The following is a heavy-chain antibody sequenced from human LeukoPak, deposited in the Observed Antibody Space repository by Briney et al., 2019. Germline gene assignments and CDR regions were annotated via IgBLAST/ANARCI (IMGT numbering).Heavy chain of an antibody. D-gene: IGHD3-22*01. Sequence: GGSLRLSCAASGFTFSSYSMNWVRQAPGKGLEWVSSISSSSSYIYYADSVKGRFTISRDNAKNSLYLQMNSLRAEDTAVYYCAREGNYYDSSGYYYPVAYFDYWGQGTLVTVSS. CDR1: GFTFSSYS. CDR2: ISSSSSYI. V-gene: IGHV3-21*01. CDR3: AREGNYYDSSGYYYPVAYFDY. J-gene: IGHJ4*02.